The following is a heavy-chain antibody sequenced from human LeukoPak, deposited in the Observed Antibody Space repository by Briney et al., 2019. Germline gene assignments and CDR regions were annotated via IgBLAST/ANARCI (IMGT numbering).Heavy chain of an antibody. J-gene: IGHJ4*02. V-gene: IGHV4-39*07. CDR3: ARAFTYYYDSSGYFPSHFDY. Sequence: SETLSLTCTVSGGSISSSSYYWGWIRQPPGKGLEWIGSIYYSGSTYYNPSLKSRVTISVDTSKNQFSLKLSSVTAADTAVYYCARAFTYYYDSSGYFPSHFDYWGQGTLVTVSS. D-gene: IGHD3-22*01. CDR1: GGSISSSSYY. CDR2: IYYSGST.